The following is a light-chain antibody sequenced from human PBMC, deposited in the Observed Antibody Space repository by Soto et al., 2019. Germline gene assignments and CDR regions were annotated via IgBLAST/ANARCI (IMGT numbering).Light chain of an antibody. CDR3: NSYTITSTFYV. CDR2: EVN. V-gene: IGLV2-14*01. CDR1: SRDVGGYLY. J-gene: IGLJ1*01. Sequence: QSALTQPASVSGSPGQSITISCTGTSRDVGGYLYVSWYQQHPGKAPKLIIYEVNNRPSGVSNRFSGSKSGNTASLTISGLQAEDEADYYCNSYTITSTFYVFGSGTKVTVL.